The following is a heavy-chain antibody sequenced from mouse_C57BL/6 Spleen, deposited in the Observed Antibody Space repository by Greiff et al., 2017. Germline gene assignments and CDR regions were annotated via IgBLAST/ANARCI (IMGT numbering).Heavy chain of an antibody. CDR1: GYTFTSYW. V-gene: IGHV1-72*01. Sequence: QVQLKQPGAELVKPGASVKLSCKASGYTFTSYWMPWVKQRPGRGLEWIGRIDPNSGGTKYNEKFKSKATLTVDKPSSTAYMQLSSQTSEDSAVYYCARMGDNWAIDYWGQGTTLTVSS. J-gene: IGHJ2*01. CDR3: ARMGDNWAIDY. D-gene: IGHD4-1*01. CDR2: IDPNSGGT.